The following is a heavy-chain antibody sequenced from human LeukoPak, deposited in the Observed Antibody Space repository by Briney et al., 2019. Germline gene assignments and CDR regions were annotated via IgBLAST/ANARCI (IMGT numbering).Heavy chain of an antibody. J-gene: IGHJ4*02. CDR3: ARGRSGNSVGPGGCFDL. CDR1: GDTFSGSY. CDR2: INPNTGGT. Sequence: ASVKVSCKTSGDTFSGSYIHWLRQAPGQGLEWMGWINPNTGGTTYAQRFHGRVTMTRDSSISTAYMELSTLRSDDTVVYSCARGRSGNSVGPGGCFDLWGQGTLVTVSS. D-gene: IGHD5/OR15-5a*01. V-gene: IGHV1-2*02.